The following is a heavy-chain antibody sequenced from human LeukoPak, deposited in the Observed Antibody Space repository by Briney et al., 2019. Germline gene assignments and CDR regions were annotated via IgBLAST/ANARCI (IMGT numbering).Heavy chain of an antibody. CDR1: GYTFTGYY. CDR2: ISPNSGGT. V-gene: IGHV1-2*02. J-gene: IGHJ6*02. Sequence: GASVKVSCKASGYTFTGYYMHWVRQAPGQGLEWMGWISPNSGGTNYAQKFQGRVTMTRDTSISTGHMELSRLRSDDTAVYYCARAKVYGDYYYYYGMDVWGQGTTVTVSS. D-gene: IGHD4-17*01. CDR3: ARAKVYGDYYYYYGMDV.